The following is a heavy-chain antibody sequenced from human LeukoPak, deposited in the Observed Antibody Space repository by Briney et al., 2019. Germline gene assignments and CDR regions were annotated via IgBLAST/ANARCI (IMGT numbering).Heavy chain of an antibody. V-gene: IGHV4-39*01. Sequence: SETLSLTCTVSGDSISSSTYYWGWIRQPPGKGLEWIGCIYYRGSTYYNPSLKSRVTISVDTSKNQLSLKLSSVTAADTAVYYCARHVPYCSSSSCSIYYFDYWGQGTLDTVSS. CDR3: ARHVPYCSSSSCSIYYFDY. CDR1: GDSISSSTYY. J-gene: IGHJ4*02. CDR2: IYYRGST. D-gene: IGHD2-2*01.